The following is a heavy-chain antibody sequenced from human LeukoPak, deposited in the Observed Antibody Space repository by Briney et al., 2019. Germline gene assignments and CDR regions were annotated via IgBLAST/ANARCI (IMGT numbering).Heavy chain of an antibody. V-gene: IGHV3-23*01. CDR3: AKGSDCGGDCYLEGYFDY. D-gene: IGHD2-21*02. Sequence: GGSLRLSCAASGFTFSSYAMSWVRQAPGKGLEWVSAISGSGGSTYYADSVKGRFTISRDNSKNTLYLQMSSLRAEDTAVYYCAKGSDCGGDCYLEGYFDYWGQGNLVTVSS. J-gene: IGHJ4*02. CDR1: GFTFSSYA. CDR2: ISGSGGST.